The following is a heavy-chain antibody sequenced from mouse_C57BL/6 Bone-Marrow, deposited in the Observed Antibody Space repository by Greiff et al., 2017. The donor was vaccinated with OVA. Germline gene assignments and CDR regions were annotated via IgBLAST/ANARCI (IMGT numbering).Heavy chain of an antibody. CDR3: TRGNFDV. Sequence: QVHVKQSGAELVRPGASVTLSCKASGYTFTDYEMHWVKQTPVHGLEWIGAIDPETGGTAYNQKFKGKAILTADKSSSHAYMEPRSLTSEDSAVYYCTRGNFDVWGTGTTVTVSS. CDR2: IDPETGGT. CDR1: GYTFTDYE. J-gene: IGHJ1*03. V-gene: IGHV1-15*01.